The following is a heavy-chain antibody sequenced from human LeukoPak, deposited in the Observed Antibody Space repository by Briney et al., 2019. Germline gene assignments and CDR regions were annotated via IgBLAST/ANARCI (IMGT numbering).Heavy chain of an antibody. Sequence: SETLSLTCSVSGGSISSSSYSWGWVRQPPGKGLEWIGEINHSGSTNYNPSLKSRVTISVDTSKNQFSLKLSSVTAADTAVYYCARKGAAAGTKKYYFDYWGQGTLVTVSS. CDR3: ARKGAAAGTKKYYFDY. J-gene: IGHJ4*02. CDR2: INHSGST. D-gene: IGHD6-13*01. V-gene: IGHV4-39*07. CDR1: GGSISSSSYS.